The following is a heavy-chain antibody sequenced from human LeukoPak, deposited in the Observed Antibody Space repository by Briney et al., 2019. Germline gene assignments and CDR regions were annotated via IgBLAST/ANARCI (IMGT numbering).Heavy chain of an antibody. CDR2: IGPAGDT. J-gene: IGHJ4*02. D-gene: IGHD2-15*01. CDR3: AMDRCSGGRCYIDF. V-gene: IGHV3-13*01. Sequence: GGSLRLSCAASGFTFSTYDFHWVRQATGKGLEWVSAIGPAGDTYYPGSVQGRFTISRENAKNSLYLQMNSLRDGDTAVYYCAMDRCSGGRCYIDFWGQGTLVTVSS. CDR1: GFTFSTYD.